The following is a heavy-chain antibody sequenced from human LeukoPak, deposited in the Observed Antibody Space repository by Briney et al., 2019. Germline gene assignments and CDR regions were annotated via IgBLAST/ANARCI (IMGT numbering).Heavy chain of an antibody. J-gene: IGHJ4*02. CDR3: ASAEGYSSSYTPNYFDY. CDR2: ISGSGGST. Sequence: GGSLRLSCAASGFTFSSYGMHWVRQAPGKGLEWVSAISGSGGSTYYADSVKGRFTISRDNSKNTLYLQMNSLRAEDTAVYHCASAEGYSSSYTPNYFDYWGQGTLVTVSS. V-gene: IGHV3-23*01. CDR1: GFTFSSYG. D-gene: IGHD6-13*01.